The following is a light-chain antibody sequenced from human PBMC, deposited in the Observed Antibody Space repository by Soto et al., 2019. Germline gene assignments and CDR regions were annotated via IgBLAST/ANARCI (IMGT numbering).Light chain of an antibody. Sequence: DIQMTQAHSILSASVGDRVSITCRASQSISAWVAWYQQKPGKAPKLLIYQASLLESGVPSRFSGSGSGTEFTLTISSLQPDDLATYYCQQYNSSPWTFGQGPRWIS. CDR2: QAS. CDR3: QQYNSSPWT. J-gene: IGKJ1*01. CDR1: QSISAW. V-gene: IGKV1-5*03.